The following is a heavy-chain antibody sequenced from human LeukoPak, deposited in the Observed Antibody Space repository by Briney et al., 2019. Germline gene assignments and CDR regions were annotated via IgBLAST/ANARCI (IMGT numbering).Heavy chain of an antibody. Sequence: PGGPLRLSCAASGFTFSNYEMNWVRQAPGKGLEWVSYISSSGSTIYYADSAKGRFTISRDNAKNSLYLQMNSLRVEDTAVYYCATEGSPERPINHWEYWGQGTLVAVSS. D-gene: IGHD1-14*01. CDR1: GFTFSNYE. J-gene: IGHJ4*02. CDR3: ATEGSPERPINHWEY. CDR2: ISSSGSTI. V-gene: IGHV3-48*03.